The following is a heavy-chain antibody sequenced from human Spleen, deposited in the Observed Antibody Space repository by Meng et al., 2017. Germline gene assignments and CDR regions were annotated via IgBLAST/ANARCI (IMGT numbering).Heavy chain of an antibody. CDR1: GYIFIDYY. J-gene: IGHJ4*02. V-gene: IGHV1-2*06. CDR2: INPNSGGT. Sequence: QVQRVQSGAEVKNPGASMKVSCKTSGYIFIDYYIHRVRQAPGQGLEWMGRINPNSGGTNYAQKFQGRVTMTRDTSIKTAYMEIRRLRSDDTAMYYCARDADPPHWGQGTLVTVSS. CDR3: ARDADPPH.